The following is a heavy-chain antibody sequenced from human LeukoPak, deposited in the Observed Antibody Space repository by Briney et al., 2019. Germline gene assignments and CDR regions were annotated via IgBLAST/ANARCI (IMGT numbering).Heavy chain of an antibody. CDR3: ARADYGDYVWFDP. V-gene: IGHV1-2*06. D-gene: IGHD4-17*01. Sequence: ASVKVSCKASGYTFTGYYMHWVRQAPGQGLEWMGRINPNSGGTNYAQKFQGRGTMTRDTSISTAYMELSRLRSDDTAVYYCARADYGDYVWFDPWGQGTLVTVSS. CDR1: GYTFTGYY. CDR2: INPNSGGT. J-gene: IGHJ5*02.